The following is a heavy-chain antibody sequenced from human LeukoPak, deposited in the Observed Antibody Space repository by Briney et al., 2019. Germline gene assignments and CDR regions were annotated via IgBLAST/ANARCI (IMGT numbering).Heavy chain of an antibody. CDR2: IWYDGSNK. J-gene: IGHJ4*02. Sequence: PGRSLRLSCAASEFTFSNYDMHWVRQAPGKGLEWVAVIWYDGSNKYYADSVKGRFTISRDNSKNTLYLQMNSLRAEDTAVYYCAKGAKVGPAAMDYWGQGTLVTVSS. V-gene: IGHV3-33*06. CDR1: EFTFSNYD. D-gene: IGHD2-2*01. CDR3: AKGAKVGPAAMDY.